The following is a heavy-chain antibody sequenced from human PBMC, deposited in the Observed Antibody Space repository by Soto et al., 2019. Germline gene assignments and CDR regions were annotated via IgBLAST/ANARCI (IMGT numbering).Heavy chain of an antibody. CDR3: AREVIAVDGAIRWFDP. D-gene: IGHD6-19*01. CDR2: INGDGSST. CDR1: GFSFTRHW. V-gene: IGHV3-74*01. J-gene: IGHJ5*02. Sequence: GGSLRLSCAASGFSFTRHWMHWVRQAPGKGPEWVSRINGDGSSTDYADSVKGRFTIARDNAKNTVYLQMNSLRAEDTAVYYCAREVIAVDGAIRWFDPWGQGTLVTVSS.